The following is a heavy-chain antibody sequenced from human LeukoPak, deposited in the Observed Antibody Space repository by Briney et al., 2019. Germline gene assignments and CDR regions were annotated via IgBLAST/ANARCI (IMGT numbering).Heavy chain of an antibody. J-gene: IGHJ4*02. V-gene: IGHV4-34*01. CDR1: GGSFSGYY. CDR3: ATEGPLIWRPPHFES. CDR2: INHSGST. Sequence: SETLSLTCAVYGGSFSGYYWSWIRQPPGKGLEWIGEINHSGSTNYNPSLRSRVSVSLDTSKNQFSLKLNSVTAADTAVYYCATEGPLIWRPPHFESWGQGTLVIVSS. D-gene: IGHD2-15*01.